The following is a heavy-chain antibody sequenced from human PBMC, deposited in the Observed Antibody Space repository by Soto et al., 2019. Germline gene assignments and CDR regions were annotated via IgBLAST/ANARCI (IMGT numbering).Heavy chain of an antibody. CDR1: GFTVSSNY. CDR3: ARDRTFDY. CDR2: IYSDGST. J-gene: IGHJ4*02. Sequence: PGGSLRLSCAASGFTVSSNYMNWVRQAPGKGLEWVSVIYSDGSTYYADSVKGRFTISRDNSKNTLYLQMNSLRVEDTAVYYCARDRTFDYWGQGTLVTVSS. V-gene: IGHV3-53*01.